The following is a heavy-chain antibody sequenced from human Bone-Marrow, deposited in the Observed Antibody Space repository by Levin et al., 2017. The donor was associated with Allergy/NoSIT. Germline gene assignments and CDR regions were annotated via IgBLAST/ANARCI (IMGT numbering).Heavy chain of an antibody. J-gene: IGHJ4*02. CDR2: TYYRSRWYN. V-gene: IGHV6-1*01. D-gene: IGHD2-2*01. CDR1: GDSVSSDIAT. CDR3: ARERLQLRFDY. Sequence: SETLSLTCAISGDSVSSDIATWNWIRQSPSRGLEWLGRTYYRSRWYNDYAASVESRITIKADTSKNHFSLQLNSRAPDDTAVYFCARERLQLRFDYWGPGNLVTVSS.